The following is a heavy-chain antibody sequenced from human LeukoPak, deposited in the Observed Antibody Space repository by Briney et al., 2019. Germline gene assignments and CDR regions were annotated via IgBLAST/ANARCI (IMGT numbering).Heavy chain of an antibody. V-gene: IGHV3-48*02. Sequence: PGGSLRLSCAASGFTFSSYSMNWVRQAPGKGLEWVSYISSSSSTIYYADSVKGRFTISRDNAKNSLYLQMNSLRDEDTAVYYCARDPRLPPYYYGMDVWGQGTTVTVSS. CDR2: ISSSSSTI. J-gene: IGHJ6*02. D-gene: IGHD5-18*01. CDR3: ARDPRLPPYYYGMDV. CDR1: GFTFSSYS.